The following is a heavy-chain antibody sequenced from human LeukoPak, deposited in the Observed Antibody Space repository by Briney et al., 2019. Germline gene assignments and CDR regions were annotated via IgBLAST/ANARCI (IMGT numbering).Heavy chain of an antibody. CDR2: IIPILGIA. J-gene: IGHJ4*02. CDR3: ARDEVGYYGSGTPQDY. V-gene: IGHV1-69*04. CDR1: GGTFSSYA. Sequence: SVKVSCKASGGTFSSYAISWVRQAPGQGLEWMGRIIPILGIANYAQKFQGRVTITADKSTSTAYMELSSLRSEDTAVYYCARDEVGYYGSGTPQDYWGQGTLVTVSS. D-gene: IGHD3-10*01.